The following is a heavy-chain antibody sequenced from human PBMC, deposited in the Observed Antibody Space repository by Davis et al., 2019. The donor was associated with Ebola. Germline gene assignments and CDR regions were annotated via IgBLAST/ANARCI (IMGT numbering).Heavy chain of an antibody. Sequence: AASVKVSCKASGYTFTTYDIYWVRQATGQGLEWMGWMNPNSGNTVFAQKFQGRVTMTRNTSMTTAYMELSSLRSDDTAVYYCARGKLWEPFDYWGQGTLVTVSS. V-gene: IGHV1-8*01. J-gene: IGHJ4*02. CDR2: MNPNSGNT. D-gene: IGHD1-14*01. CDR3: ARGKLWEPFDY. CDR1: GYTFTTYD.